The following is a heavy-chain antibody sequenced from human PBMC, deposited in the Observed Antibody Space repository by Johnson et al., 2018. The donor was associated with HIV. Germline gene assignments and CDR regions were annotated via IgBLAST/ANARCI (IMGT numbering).Heavy chain of an antibody. CDR1: GFTFSDHY. CDR2: TRDKANGYST. D-gene: IGHD6-19*01. V-gene: IGHV3-72*01. J-gene: IGHJ3*01. Sequence: EVQLVESGGGLVQPGGSLRLSCAASGFTFSDHYMDWVRQAPGKGLEWVARTRDKANGYSTEYAASVKGSFTISRDASKDSLYLQMNSLKSEDTAVYFCARLAYTSGWYAAFDLWGQGTMVTVSS. CDR3: ARLAYTSGWYAAFDL.